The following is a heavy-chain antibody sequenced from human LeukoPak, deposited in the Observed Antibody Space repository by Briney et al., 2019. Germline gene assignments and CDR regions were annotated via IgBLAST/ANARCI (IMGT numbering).Heavy chain of an antibody. V-gene: IGHV4-59*12. D-gene: IGHD4-23*01. CDR1: HDSISNYY. CDR3: ARRFHGGKDAFDI. CDR2: IYYSGST. Sequence: PSETLSLTCTVSHDSISNYYWSWIRQPPGKGLEWIGYIYYSGSTYYNPSLKSRVTISVDTSKNQFSLKLSSVTAADTAVYYCARRFHGGKDAFDIWGQGTMVTVSS. J-gene: IGHJ3*02.